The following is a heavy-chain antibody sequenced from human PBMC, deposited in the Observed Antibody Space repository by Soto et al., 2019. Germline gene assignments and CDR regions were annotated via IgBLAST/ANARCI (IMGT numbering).Heavy chain of an antibody. CDR2: ISDSSSST. Sequence: GGSLRLSCAASGFTFSSYAMSWVRQAPGKGLEWVSLISDSSSSTYYADSVKDRFTISRDNSKNTLYLQMNSLRAEDTAVYYCAKVGPYYNLNWFDPWGQGTLVTVSS. CDR1: GFTFSSYA. V-gene: IGHV3-23*01. CDR3: AKVGPYYNLNWFDP. D-gene: IGHD3-10*01. J-gene: IGHJ5*02.